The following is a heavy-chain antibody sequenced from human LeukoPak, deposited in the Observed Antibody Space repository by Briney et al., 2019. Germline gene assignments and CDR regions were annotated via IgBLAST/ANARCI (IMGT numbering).Heavy chain of an antibody. CDR2: IYSRGST. J-gene: IGHJ1*01. Sequence: SETLSLTCTVSGGSIRGYYCNWLRQPPGEGLEWIGFIYSRGSTAYNPSLKSRVTISLDTSKNQFSLRLNSVTAADTAVYYCVKTYYSSSGSWDWGQGTLVTVSS. CDR3: VKTYYSSSGSWD. D-gene: IGHD3-10*01. V-gene: IGHV4-59*01. CDR1: GGSIRGYY.